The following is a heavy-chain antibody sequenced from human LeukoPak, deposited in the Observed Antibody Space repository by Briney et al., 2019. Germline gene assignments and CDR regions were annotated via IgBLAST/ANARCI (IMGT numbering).Heavy chain of an antibody. CDR1: GYTFTGYY. V-gene: IGHV1-2*02. CDR3: ARETGITFGGGAFDY. CDR2: INPNSGGT. J-gene: IGHJ4*02. D-gene: IGHD3-16*01. Sequence: ASVKVSCKASGYTFTGYYMHWVRQAPGQGLEWMGWINPNSGGTNYAQKFQGRVTMTRDTSISTAYMELSRLRSDDTAVYYRARETGITFGGGAFDYWGQGTLVTVSS.